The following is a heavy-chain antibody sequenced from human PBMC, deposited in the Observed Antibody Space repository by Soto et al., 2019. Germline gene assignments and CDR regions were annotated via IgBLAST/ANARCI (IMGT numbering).Heavy chain of an antibody. D-gene: IGHD2-15*01. CDR2: ISGSGGST. CDR1: GFTFSSYA. Sequence: GGSLRLSCAASGFTFSSYAMSWVRQAPGKGLEWVSAISGSGGSTYYADSVKGRFTISRDNSKNTLYLQMNSLRAEDTAVYYCARCSGGSCYLSNFDYWGQGTLVTSPQ. J-gene: IGHJ4*02. V-gene: IGHV3-23*01. CDR3: ARCSGGSCYLSNFDY.